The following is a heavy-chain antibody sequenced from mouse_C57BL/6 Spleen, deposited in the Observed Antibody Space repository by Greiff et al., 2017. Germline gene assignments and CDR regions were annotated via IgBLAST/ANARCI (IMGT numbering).Heavy chain of an antibody. CDR2: IDPSDSET. CDR1: GYTFTSYW. J-gene: IGHJ2*01. V-gene: IGHV1-52*01. Sequence: QVQLQQPGAELVRPGSSVKLSCKASGYTFTSYWMHWVKQRPIQGLEWIGNIDPSDSETPYNQKFKDKATLTVDKSSSTAYMQLSSLTSEDSAVYYCARDPYCYGSSSYYFDVWGQGTTLTVSS. CDR3: ARDPYCYGSSSYYFDV. D-gene: IGHD1-1*01.